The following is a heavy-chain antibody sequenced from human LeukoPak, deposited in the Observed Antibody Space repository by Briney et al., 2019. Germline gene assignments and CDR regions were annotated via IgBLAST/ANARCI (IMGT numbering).Heavy chain of an antibody. D-gene: IGHD3-22*01. V-gene: IGHV3-23*01. CDR2: ISGSGGST. J-gene: IGHJ4*02. Sequence: PGGSLRLTCVASGFTFSTYAMSWVRQAPGKGLEWVSAISGSGGSTYYADSVKGRFTISRDNSKSTLYLQMNSLRAEDTAVYYCAKPPSAYWYFFDYWGQGTLVTVSS. CDR1: GFTFSTYA. CDR3: AKPPSAYWYFFDY.